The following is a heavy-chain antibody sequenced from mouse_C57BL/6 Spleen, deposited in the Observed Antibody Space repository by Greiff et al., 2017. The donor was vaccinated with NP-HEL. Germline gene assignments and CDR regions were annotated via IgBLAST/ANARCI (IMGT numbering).Heavy chain of an antibody. D-gene: IGHD2-4*01. Sequence: QVQLQQPGAELVKPGASVKLSCKASGYTFTSYWMHWVKQRPGQGLEWIGMIHPNSGSTNYNEKFKSKATLTVDKSSSTAYMQLSSLTSEDSAVYYCARRAYYDYDEGVYFDYWGQGTTLTVSS. CDR1: GYTFTSYW. V-gene: IGHV1-64*01. CDR3: ARRAYYDYDEGVYFDY. CDR2: IHPNSGST. J-gene: IGHJ2*01.